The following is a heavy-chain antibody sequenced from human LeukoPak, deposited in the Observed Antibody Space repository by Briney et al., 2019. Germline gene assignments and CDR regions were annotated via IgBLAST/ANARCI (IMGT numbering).Heavy chain of an antibody. D-gene: IGHD3-9*01. V-gene: IGHV3-23*01. CDR3: AKATPYDILTGYYPLYFDY. CDR1: ALTFSNYA. Sequence: PGGSLRLSCAASALTFSNYAMSWVRQAPGKGLEWVSAISGSGGSTYYADSVKGRFTISRDNSKNTLYLQMNSLRAEDTAVYYCAKATPYDILTGYYPLYFDYWGQGTLVTVSS. CDR2: ISGSGGST. J-gene: IGHJ4*02.